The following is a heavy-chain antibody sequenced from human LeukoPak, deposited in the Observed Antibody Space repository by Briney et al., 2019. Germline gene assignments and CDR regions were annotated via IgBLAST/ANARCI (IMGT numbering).Heavy chain of an antibody. CDR1: GGTFSSYA. V-gene: IGHV1-18*01. CDR3: ARDPRRLAYITYFDY. D-gene: IGHD2-21*01. CDR2: ISAYNGNT. J-gene: IGHJ4*02. Sequence: ASVKVSCKASGGTFSSYAISWVRQAPGQGLEWMGWISAYNGNTNYAQKLQGRVTMTTDTSTSAAYMELRSLRSDDTAVYYCARDPRRLAYITYFDYWGRGPWFTVPS.